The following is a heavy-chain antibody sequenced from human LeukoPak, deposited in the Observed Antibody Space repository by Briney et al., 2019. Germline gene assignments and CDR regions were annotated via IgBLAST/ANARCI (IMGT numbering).Heavy chain of an antibody. V-gene: IGHV6-1*01. CDR1: GDSVSITSAA. D-gene: IGHD6-13*01. CDR3: AGGFAGGSWHAY. CDR2: AYYRSKWSI. Sequence: SQTLSLTCAISGDSVSITSAAWKWLRQSPSRGLEWLGRAYYRSKWSIEYAPSVESRITINPDASKNQFSLQLVSVTPEDTAMYYCAGGFAGGSWHAYWGQGTLVTVSS. J-gene: IGHJ4*02.